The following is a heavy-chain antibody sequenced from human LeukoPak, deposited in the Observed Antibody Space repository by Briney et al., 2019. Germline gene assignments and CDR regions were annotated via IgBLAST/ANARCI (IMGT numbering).Heavy chain of an antibody. CDR1: GFTFSSYS. J-gene: IGHJ4*02. Sequence: GGSLRLSCAASGFTFSSYSMNWVRQAPGKGLEWVSSISSSSSYIYYADSVKGRFTISRDNAKNSLYLQMNSLRAEDTAVYYCARDFLVVLAARWGQGTLVTVSS. V-gene: IGHV3-21*01. CDR3: ARDFLVVLAAR. D-gene: IGHD2-2*01. CDR2: ISSSSSYI.